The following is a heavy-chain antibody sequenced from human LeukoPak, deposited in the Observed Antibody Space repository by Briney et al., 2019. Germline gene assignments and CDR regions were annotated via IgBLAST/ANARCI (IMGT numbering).Heavy chain of an antibody. V-gene: IGHV3-64*01. Sequence: PGGSLRLSCAASGFTFSSYAMHWVRQAPGKGLEYVSAISSNGGSTYYANSVKGRFTISRDNSKNTLYLQMNSLRAEDTAVYYCAKTVITMMYGGPAGEYYFDYWGQGTLVTVSS. CDR1: GFTFSSYA. D-gene: IGHD3-22*01. CDR2: ISSNGGST. J-gene: IGHJ4*02. CDR3: AKTVITMMYGGPAGEYYFDY.